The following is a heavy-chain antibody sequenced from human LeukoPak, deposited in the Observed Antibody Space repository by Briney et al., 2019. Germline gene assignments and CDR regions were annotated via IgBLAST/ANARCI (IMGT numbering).Heavy chain of an antibody. Sequence: GGSLRLSCAASGFTFSTYSINWVRQAPGKGLERVSSITGDSNYIYYTDSGKGRFTVARDNAKNSLYLKMNSLRAEDTDVFYCVVTMFGVVFWGQGTLVTVSS. J-gene: IGHJ4*02. CDR1: GFTFSTYS. CDR2: ITGDSNYI. V-gene: IGHV3-21*01. CDR3: VVTMFGVVF. D-gene: IGHD3-3*01.